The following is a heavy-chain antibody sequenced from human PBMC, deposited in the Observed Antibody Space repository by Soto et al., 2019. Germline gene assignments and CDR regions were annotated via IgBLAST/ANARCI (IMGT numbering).Heavy chain of an antibody. V-gene: IGHV4-4*02. J-gene: IGHJ6*02. CDR1: GGSISSSNW. CDR2: IYYSGTT. D-gene: IGHD2-2*01. CDR3: ARLHGYCISSSCHGHYAMDV. Sequence: SETLSLTCAVSGGSISSSNWWSWVRQPPGKGLEWIGSIYYSGTTNYNPSLNSRVTVSVDTSKNQFSLKVTSVTAADTAVYYCARLHGYCISSSCHGHYAMDVWGQGTTVTVSS.